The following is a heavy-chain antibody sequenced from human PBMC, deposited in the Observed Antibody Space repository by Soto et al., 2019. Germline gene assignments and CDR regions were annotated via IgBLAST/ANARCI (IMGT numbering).Heavy chain of an antibody. CDR1: GGSISSYY. CDR3: ARGATGTLLYYYYGMDV. D-gene: IGHD1-1*01. J-gene: IGHJ6*02. Sequence: PPETLSLTCRVAGGSISSYYWRWIWQPPGKGLEWIEYIYYSGSTNYNPSLKSRVTISVDTSKNQFSLKLSSVTAADTAVYYCARGATGTLLYYYYGMDVWGQGTTVTVSS. CDR2: IYYSGST. V-gene: IGHV4-59*01.